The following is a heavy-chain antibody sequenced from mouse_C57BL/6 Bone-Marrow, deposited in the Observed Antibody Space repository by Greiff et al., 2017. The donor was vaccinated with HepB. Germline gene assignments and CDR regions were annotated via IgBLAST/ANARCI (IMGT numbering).Heavy chain of an antibody. CDR1: GFTFSSYA. Sequence: VQLQQSGGGLVKPGGSLKLSCAASGFTFSSYAMSWVRQTPEKRLEWVATISDGGSYTYYPDNVKGRFTISRDNAKNNLYLQMSHLKSEDTAMYYCARVFIYDGYSYYFDYWGQGTTLTVSS. CDR2: ISDGGSYT. J-gene: IGHJ2*01. D-gene: IGHD2-3*01. V-gene: IGHV5-4*01. CDR3: ARVFIYDGYSYYFDY.